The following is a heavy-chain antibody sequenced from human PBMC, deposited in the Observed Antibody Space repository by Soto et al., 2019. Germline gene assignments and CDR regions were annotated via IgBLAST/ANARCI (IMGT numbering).Heavy chain of an antibody. CDR1: GFTFSDYY. CDR2: ISSSGSHI. D-gene: IGHD1-26*01. Sequence: QVHLVESGGGLVKPGGSLRLSCAVSGFTFSDYYMTWIRQAPGKGLEWVSYISSSGSHIYYADSVKGRFTISRDNAKKSLFLLLNSLRVEDTAVYYSARGTGGDTSSGKDQFDYWGQGTLVPVSS. CDR3: ARGTGGDTSSGKDQFDY. V-gene: IGHV3-11*04. J-gene: IGHJ4*02.